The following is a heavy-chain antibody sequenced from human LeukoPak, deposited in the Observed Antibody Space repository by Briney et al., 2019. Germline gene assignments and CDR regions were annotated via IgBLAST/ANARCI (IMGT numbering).Heavy chain of an antibody. Sequence: GGSLRLSCAPSGFTFSSYWMSWVRPAPGKGLEWVAYIKQDGSEKYYVASVKGRFTISRDNAKNSLYLQMNSLRAEDTAGYYCAREGYSGYDLSYYYGMDVWGQGTTVTVSS. CDR3: AREGYSGYDLSYYYGMDV. D-gene: IGHD5-12*01. V-gene: IGHV3-7*01. J-gene: IGHJ6*02. CDR2: IKQDGSEK. CDR1: GFTFSSYW.